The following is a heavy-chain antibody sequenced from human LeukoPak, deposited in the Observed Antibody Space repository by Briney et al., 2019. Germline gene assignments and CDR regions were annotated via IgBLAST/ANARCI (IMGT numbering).Heavy chain of an antibody. J-gene: IGHJ4*02. CDR3: ARVALRTNYYFDY. D-gene: IGHD1-14*01. CDR1: GSSISSSSYY. CDR2: IYYSGST. V-gene: IGHV4-39*07. Sequence: SKTLSLTCTVSGSSISSSSYYWGWIRQPPGKGLEWIGSIYYSGSTYYNPSLKSRVTISVDTSKNQFSLKLSSVTAADTAVYYCARVALRTNYYFDYWGQGTLVTVSS.